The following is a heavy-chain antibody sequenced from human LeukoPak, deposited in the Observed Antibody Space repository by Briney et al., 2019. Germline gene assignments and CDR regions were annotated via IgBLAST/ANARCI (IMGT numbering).Heavy chain of an antibody. Sequence: GGSLRLSCAASGFTFSSYWMHWVRQAPGKGLVWVSRINSDGSSTSYADSAKGRFTISRHNAKNTLYLQMNSLRAEDTAVYYCARDQGWFGESLDTFDYWGQGTLVTVSS. CDR1: GFTFSSYW. J-gene: IGHJ4*02. D-gene: IGHD3-10*01. V-gene: IGHV3-74*01. CDR2: INSDGSST. CDR3: ARDQGWFGESLDTFDY.